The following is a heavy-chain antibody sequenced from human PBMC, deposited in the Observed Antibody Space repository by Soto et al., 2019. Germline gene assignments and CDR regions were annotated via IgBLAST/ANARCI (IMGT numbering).Heavy chain of an antibody. J-gene: IGHJ4*02. CDR1: GFSLTTSGVG. D-gene: IGHD1-1*01. CDR2: IYWDDDK. V-gene: IGHV2-5*02. Sequence: QITLKESGPTLVKPTQTLTLTCTFSGFSLTTSGVGVGWIRQPPGKALEWLALIYWDDDKPYSPSLQNRPTITKDTSKNQVVLTMTNLAALDTATYYCARHHSDPFPRTHLFDSWGQGTLVTVSS. CDR3: ARHHSDPFPRTHLFDS.